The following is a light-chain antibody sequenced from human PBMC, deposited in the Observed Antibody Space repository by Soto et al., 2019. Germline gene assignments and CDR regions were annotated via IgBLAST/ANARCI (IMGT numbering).Light chain of an antibody. CDR1: SGHNTYT. CDR3: ETWDSNTHTV. CDR2: LERSGSY. J-gene: IGLJ7*01. Sequence: QSVLTQSSSASASLGSSVKLTCTLSSGHNTYTIAWHQQQPGKAPRYLMKLERSGSYDKGSGVPDRFSGSSSGADRYLTISNLKSEDEADYYCETWDSNTHTVFGGGTQLTVL. V-gene: IGLV4-60*03.